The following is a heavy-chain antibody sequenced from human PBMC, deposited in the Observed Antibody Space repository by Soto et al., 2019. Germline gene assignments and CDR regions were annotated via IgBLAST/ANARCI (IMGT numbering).Heavy chain of an antibody. CDR3: AIPGAYGGEKQYAFDI. CDR2: IIPIFGTA. Sequence: ASVKVSCKASGGTFSSYAISWVRQAPGQGLEWMGGIIPIFGTANYAQKFQGRVTITADESTSTAYMELSSLRSEDTAVYYCAIPGAYGGEKQYAFDIWGQGTMVTVSS. J-gene: IGHJ3*02. CDR1: GGTFSSYA. V-gene: IGHV1-69*13. D-gene: IGHD2-21*01.